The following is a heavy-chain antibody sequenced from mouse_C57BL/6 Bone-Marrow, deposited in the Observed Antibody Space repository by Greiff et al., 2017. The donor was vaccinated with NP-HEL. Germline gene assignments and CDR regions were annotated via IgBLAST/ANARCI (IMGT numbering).Heavy chain of an antibody. D-gene: IGHD4-1*01. CDR2: IYPSDSET. Sequence: QVQLKQPGAELVRPGSSVKLSCKASGYTFTSYWMDWVKQRPGQGLEWIGNIYPSDSETHYNQKFKDKATLTVDKSSSTAYMQLSSLTSEDSAVYYCAANWDRYYAMDYWGQGTSVTVSS. V-gene: IGHV1-61*01. CDR3: AANWDRYYAMDY. J-gene: IGHJ4*01. CDR1: GYTFTSYW.